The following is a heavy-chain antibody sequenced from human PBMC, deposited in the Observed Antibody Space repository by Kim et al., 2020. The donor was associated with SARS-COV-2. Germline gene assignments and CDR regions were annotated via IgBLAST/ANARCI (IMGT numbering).Heavy chain of an antibody. CDR3: ARLSSMVRGVFDY. J-gene: IGHJ4*02. Sequence: YHPSLKSRVTISADTSKSQFSLKLSSVTAADTAVDYCARLSSMVRGVFDYWGQETLVTVSS. V-gene: IGHV4-39*01. D-gene: IGHD3-10*01.